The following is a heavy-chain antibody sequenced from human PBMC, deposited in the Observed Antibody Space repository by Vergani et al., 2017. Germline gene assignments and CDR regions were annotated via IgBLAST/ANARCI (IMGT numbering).Heavy chain of an antibody. D-gene: IGHD5-12*01. CDR1: GFSFPGYA. Sequence: EVQLLVSGGGLVQPGGSLRLSCEASGFSFPGYAMSWVRQDPGKGLVWVSSVSGSSATPYYADSVKGRFIISRDNSKNTLHLQMNSLRADDTAVYYCTKGSRGYTGYFFDYWGQGTLATVPS. CDR3: TKGSRGYTGYFFDY. J-gene: IGHJ4*02. CDR2: VSGSSATP. V-gene: IGHV3-23*01.